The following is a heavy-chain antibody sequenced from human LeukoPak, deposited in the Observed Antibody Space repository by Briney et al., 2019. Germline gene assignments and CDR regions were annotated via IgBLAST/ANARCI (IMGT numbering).Heavy chain of an antibody. Sequence: PGGSLRLSCAASGFTFSSYGMSWVRQAPGKGLEWVSAISGSGGSTYYADSVKGRFTISRDNSKNTLYLQMNSLRAEDTAVYYCAKQKAYSSSWYIPLDYWGQGTLVTVSS. CDR2: ISGSGGST. D-gene: IGHD6-13*01. J-gene: IGHJ4*02. CDR3: AKQKAYSSSWYIPLDY. CDR1: GFTFSSYG. V-gene: IGHV3-23*01.